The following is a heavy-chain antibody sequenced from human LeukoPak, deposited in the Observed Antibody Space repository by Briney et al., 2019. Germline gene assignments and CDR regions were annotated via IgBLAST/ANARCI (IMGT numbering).Heavy chain of an antibody. J-gene: IGHJ4*02. CDR2: IYYSGST. Sequence: SETLSLTCTVSGGSISSSSYYWGWIRQPPGKGLEWIGSIYYSGSTYYNPSLKSRVTISVDTSKNQFSLKLSSVTAADTAVYYCARRRSGSYRSFFDYWGQGTLVTVSS. D-gene: IGHD1-26*01. V-gene: IGHV4-39*07. CDR3: ARRRSGSYRSFFDY. CDR1: GGSISSSSYY.